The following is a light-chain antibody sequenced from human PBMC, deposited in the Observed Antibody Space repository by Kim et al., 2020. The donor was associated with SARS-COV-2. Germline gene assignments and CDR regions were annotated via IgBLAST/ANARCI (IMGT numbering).Light chain of an antibody. Sequence: ATINCKSSQSILHSSNYKNYLAWYQQKPGQPPKLLIYWASTRESGVPDRFSGSGSGTDFTLTISSLQAEDVAVYYCQQYYGSPWTFGQGTKVDIK. V-gene: IGKV4-1*01. J-gene: IGKJ1*01. CDR1: QSILHSSNYKNY. CDR3: QQYYGSPWT. CDR2: WAS.